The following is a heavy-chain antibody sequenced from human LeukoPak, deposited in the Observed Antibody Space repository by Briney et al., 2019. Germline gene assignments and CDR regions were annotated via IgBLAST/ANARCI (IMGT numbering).Heavy chain of an antibody. D-gene: IGHD5-18*01. J-gene: IGHJ6*03. Sequence: SETLSLTCTVSGGSISSYYWSWIRQPPGKGLEWIGYIYYSGSTNYNPSLKSRVTISVDMSKNQFSLKLSSVTAADTAVYYCAREGEYSYGYYYYYYMDVWGKGTTVTVSS. CDR1: GGSISSYY. CDR3: AREGEYSYGYYYYYYMDV. CDR2: IYYSGST. V-gene: IGHV4-59*12.